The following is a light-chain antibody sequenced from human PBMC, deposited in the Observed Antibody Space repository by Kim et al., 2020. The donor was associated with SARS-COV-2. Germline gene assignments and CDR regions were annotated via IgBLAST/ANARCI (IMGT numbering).Light chain of an antibody. CDR3: HQYAYSPLT. CDR2: DAS. V-gene: IGKV3-20*01. J-gene: IGKJ1*01. Sequence: SAGGGATLSCRARQSDGMNYLAWYQQKPGQAPKLLIYDASRRATGIPDRFSGSGFGTDYTLTITRLEPEDFAVYYCHQYAYSPLTFGLGTKVDIK. CDR1: QSDGMNY.